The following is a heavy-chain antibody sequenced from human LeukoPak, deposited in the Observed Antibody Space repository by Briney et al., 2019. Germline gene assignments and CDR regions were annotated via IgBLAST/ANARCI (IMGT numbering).Heavy chain of an antibody. CDR3: ARALWFGELLFDY. Sequence: GGSLRLSCAASGFTFSSYAMSWVRQAPGKGLEWVSGISGSGGSTYYADFVKGRFTISRDNSKNTLYLQMNSLRAEDTAVYYCARALWFGELLFDYWGQGTLVTVSS. CDR2: ISGSGGST. D-gene: IGHD3-10*01. J-gene: IGHJ4*02. CDR1: GFTFSSYA. V-gene: IGHV3-23*01.